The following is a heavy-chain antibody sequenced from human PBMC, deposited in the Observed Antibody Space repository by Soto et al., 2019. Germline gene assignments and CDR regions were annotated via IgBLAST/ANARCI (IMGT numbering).Heavy chain of an antibody. CDR3: TTDRSGYVLLWFGESAADDY. D-gene: IGHD3-10*01. V-gene: IGHV3-15*01. J-gene: IGHJ4*02. Sequence: GGSLRLSCAASGFTFSNAWMSWVRQAPGKGLEWVGRIKSKTDGGTTDYAASVKGRFTISRDDSKNTLYLQMNSLKTEDTAVYYCTTDRSGYVLLWFGESAADDYWGQGTLVTVSS. CDR1: GFTFSNAW. CDR2: IKSKTDGGTT.